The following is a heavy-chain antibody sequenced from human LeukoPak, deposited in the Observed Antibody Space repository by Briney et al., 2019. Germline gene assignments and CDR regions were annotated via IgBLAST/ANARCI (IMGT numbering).Heavy chain of an antibody. CDR1: GFTFGSYW. CDR3: AREGGYDFDY. Sequence: PGGSLRLSCAASGFTFGSYWMSWVRQAPGKGLEWVANIKQDGSERYYVDSVKGRFTISRDNAKNSLYLQLNSLRAEDTAVHYCAREGGYDFDYWGQGTLVTVSS. V-gene: IGHV3-7*01. D-gene: IGHD5-12*01. CDR2: IKQDGSER. J-gene: IGHJ4*02.